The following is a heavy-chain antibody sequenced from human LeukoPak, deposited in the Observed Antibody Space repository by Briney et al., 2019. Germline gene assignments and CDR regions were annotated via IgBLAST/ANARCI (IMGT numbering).Heavy chain of an antibody. CDR1: GHTFTGYY. CDR3: AREKGDCSSTSCSGNWFDP. J-gene: IGHJ5*02. Sequence: ASVKVSCKASGHTFTGYYMHWVRQAPGQGLEWMRRMNPNSGGTNYAQKFQGRVTMTRDTSISTAYMELSRLRSDDTAVYYCAREKGDCSSTSCSGNWFDPWGQGTLVTVSS. CDR2: MNPNSGGT. D-gene: IGHD2-2*01. V-gene: IGHV1-2*06.